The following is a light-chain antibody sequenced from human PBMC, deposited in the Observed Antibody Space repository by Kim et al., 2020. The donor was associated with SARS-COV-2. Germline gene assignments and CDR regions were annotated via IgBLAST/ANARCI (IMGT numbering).Light chain of an antibody. V-gene: IGLV3-1*01. CDR3: QAWDSSTAV. CDR1: KLGEKY. J-gene: IGLJ3*02. CDR2: QDT. Sequence: SYELTQPPSVSVSPGQTASITCSGDKLGEKYACWYQQKPGQSPVLVIYQDTKRPSGIPERFSGSNSGNTVTLTISGTQAMDEADYYCQAWDSSTAVFGGGTQLTVL.